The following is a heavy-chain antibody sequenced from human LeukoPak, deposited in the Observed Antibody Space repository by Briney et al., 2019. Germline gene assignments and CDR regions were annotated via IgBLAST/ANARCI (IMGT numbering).Heavy chain of an antibody. J-gene: IGHJ6*03. CDR2: IYYSGST. D-gene: IGHD6-6*01. CDR3: ARELADYYYYMDV. V-gene: IGHV4-31*03. Sequence: SQTLSLTCTVSGGSISSGGYYWSWIRQHPGKGLEWIGYIYYSGSTYYNPSLKSRVTISVDTSKNQFSLKLSSVTAADTAVYYCARELADYYYYMDVWGKGTTVTVSS. CDR1: GGSISSGGYY.